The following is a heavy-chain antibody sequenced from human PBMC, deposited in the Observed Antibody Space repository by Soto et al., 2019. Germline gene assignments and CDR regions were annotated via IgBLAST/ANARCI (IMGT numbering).Heavy chain of an antibody. D-gene: IGHD5-12*01. Sequence: GGSLRLCCAASGFTVSSNYMSWVRQAPGKGLEWVSVIYSGGSTYYADSVKGRFTISRDNSKNTLYLQMNSLRAEDTAVYYCAREIPGRDGYNYDAFDIWGQGTMVTVSS. CDR2: IYSGGST. J-gene: IGHJ3*02. CDR3: AREIPGRDGYNYDAFDI. V-gene: IGHV3-53*01. CDR1: GFTVSSNY.